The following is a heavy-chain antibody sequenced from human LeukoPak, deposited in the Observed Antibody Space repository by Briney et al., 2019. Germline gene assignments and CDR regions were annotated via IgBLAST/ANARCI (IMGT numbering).Heavy chain of an antibody. Sequence: PGGSLRLSCTASGFTFSSYSMNWVRQAPGRGLEWVSYMSATSSTIYHADSVKGRFTISRDNAKNSSYLQMNSLRAEDTAVYYCAKDQRVNYYASEAFDYWGQGTLVTVSS. V-gene: IGHV3-48*01. CDR1: GFTFSSYS. CDR2: MSATSSTI. J-gene: IGHJ4*02. D-gene: IGHD3-10*01. CDR3: AKDQRVNYYASEAFDY.